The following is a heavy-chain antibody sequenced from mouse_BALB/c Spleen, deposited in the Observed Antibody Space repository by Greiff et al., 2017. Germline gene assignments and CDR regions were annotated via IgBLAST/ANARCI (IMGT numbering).Heavy chain of an antibody. Sequence: VQLQQSGPGLVKPSQSLSLTCTVTGYSITSDYAWNWIRQFPGNKLEWMGYISYSGSTSYNPSLKSRISITRDTSKNQFFLQLNSVTTEDTATYYCARRLTGIFDYWGQGTTLTVSS. D-gene: IGHD4-1*01. CDR3: ARRLTGIFDY. V-gene: IGHV3-2*02. J-gene: IGHJ2*01. CDR1: GYSITSDYA. CDR2: ISYSGST.